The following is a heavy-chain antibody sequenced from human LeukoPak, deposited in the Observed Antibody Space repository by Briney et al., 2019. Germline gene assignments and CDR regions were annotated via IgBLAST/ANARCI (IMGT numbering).Heavy chain of an antibody. J-gene: IGHJ5*02. D-gene: IGHD1-14*01. CDR2: IYHSGST. CDR3: ARGRYGTISRGWFDP. V-gene: IGHV4-39*07. Sequence: SETLSLTCTVSGDSISSSTYYWGWIRQPPGKRLEWIGSIYHSGSTYYNPSLKSRVTMSVDTSKNQFSLKLSSVTAADTAVYYCARGRYGTISRGWFDPWGQGTLVTVSS. CDR1: GDSISSSTYY.